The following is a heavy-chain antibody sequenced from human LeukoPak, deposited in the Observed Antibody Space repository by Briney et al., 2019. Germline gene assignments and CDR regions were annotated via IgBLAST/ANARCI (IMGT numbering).Heavy chain of an antibody. Sequence: GGSLRLSCAASGFTFSSYWMSWVRQAPGKGLEWVANIKQDGSEKYDVDSVKGRFTISRDNAKNSLYLQMNSLRAEDTAVYYCARISRHYYDSSGYYRGGKDFDYWGQGTLVTVSS. J-gene: IGHJ4*02. CDR1: GFTFSSYW. CDR2: IKQDGSEK. D-gene: IGHD3-22*01. CDR3: ARISRHYYDSSGYYRGGKDFDY. V-gene: IGHV3-7*01.